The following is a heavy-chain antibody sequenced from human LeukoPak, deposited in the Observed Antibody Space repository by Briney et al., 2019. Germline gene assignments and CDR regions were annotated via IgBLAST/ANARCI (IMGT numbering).Heavy chain of an antibody. J-gene: IGHJ4*02. CDR1: GFTFSSYA. Sequence: RGASLRLSCADSGFTFSSYAMSWVRKAPGKGLEWVSAISGSGGSTYYADSVKGRFTISRDNSKNTLYLQMNSLRAEDTAVYYCAKHGDITIFGVATYFDYWGQGTLVTVSS. D-gene: IGHD3-3*01. CDR3: AKHGDITIFGVATYFDY. CDR2: ISGSGGST. V-gene: IGHV3-23*01.